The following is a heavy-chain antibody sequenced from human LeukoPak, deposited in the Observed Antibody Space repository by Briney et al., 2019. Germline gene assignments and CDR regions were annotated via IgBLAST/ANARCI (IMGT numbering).Heavy chain of an antibody. J-gene: IGHJ4*02. CDR2: INPNSGGT. CDR3: ARGTGSSSFDY. CDR1: GYTFTSYG. D-gene: IGHD6-13*01. V-gene: IGHV1-2*02. Sequence: ASVKVSCKASGYTFTSYGISWVRQAPGQGLEWMGWINPNSGGTNYAQKFQGRATMTRDTSISTAYMELSRLRSDDTAVYYCARGTGSSSFDYWGQGTLVTVSS.